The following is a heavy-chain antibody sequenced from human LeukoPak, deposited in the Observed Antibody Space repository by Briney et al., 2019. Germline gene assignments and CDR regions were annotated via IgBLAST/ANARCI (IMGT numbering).Heavy chain of an antibody. CDR3: ARPRITIFGVVIIPYFQH. CDR1: GFTFSSYA. V-gene: IGHV3-30*04. CDR2: ISYDGSNK. Sequence: GGSLRLSCAASGFTFSSYAMHWVRQAPGKGLEWVAVISYDGSNKYYADSVKGRFTISRDNSKNTLYLQMNSLRAEDTAVYYCARPRITIFGVVIIPYFQHWGQGTLVTVSS. D-gene: IGHD3-3*01. J-gene: IGHJ1*01.